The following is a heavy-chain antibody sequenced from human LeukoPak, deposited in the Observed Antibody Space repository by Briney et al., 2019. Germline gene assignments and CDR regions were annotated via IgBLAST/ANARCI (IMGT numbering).Heavy chain of an antibody. Sequence: GESLKISCKGSGYRFTSYWISWVRQMPGKGLEWMGRIDPSDSYTNYSPSFQGHVTISADKSISTAYLQWSSLKASDTAMYYCARADYGGNSFYYYYGMDVWGQGTTVTVSS. CDR2: IDPSDSYT. V-gene: IGHV5-10-1*01. D-gene: IGHD4-23*01. CDR1: GYRFTSYW. J-gene: IGHJ6*02. CDR3: ARADYGGNSFYYYYGMDV.